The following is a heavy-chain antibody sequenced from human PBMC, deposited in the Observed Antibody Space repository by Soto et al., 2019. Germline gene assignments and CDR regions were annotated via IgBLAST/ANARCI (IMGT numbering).Heavy chain of an antibody. CDR2: IYSGGST. CDR1: GFTVSSNY. V-gene: IGHV3-53*04. Sequence: GGSLRLSCAASGFTVSSNYMSWVRQAPGKGLEWVSVIYSGGSTYYADSVKGRFTISRHNSKNTLYLQMNSLRAEDTAVYYCARGSGGGSCYPPCPLFDPWGQGTLVTVSS. J-gene: IGHJ5*02. CDR3: ARGSGGGSCYPPCPLFDP. D-gene: IGHD2-15*01.